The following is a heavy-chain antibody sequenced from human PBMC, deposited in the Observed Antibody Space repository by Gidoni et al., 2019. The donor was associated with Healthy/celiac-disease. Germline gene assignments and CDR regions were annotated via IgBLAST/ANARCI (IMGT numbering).Heavy chain of an antibody. J-gene: IGHJ2*01. CDR2: IIPIFGTA. CDR3: VGNDDPAPHNWYFDL. Sequence: QVQLVQSGAAVKKPESSVKVSCKASGGTFSSYAISWVRQAPGQGLEWMGGIIPIFGTANYAQKFQGRVTITADESTSTAYMELSSLRSEDTAVYSCVGNDDPAPHNWYFDLWGRGTLVTVSS. D-gene: IGHD1-1*01. V-gene: IGHV1-69*01. CDR1: GGTFSSYA.